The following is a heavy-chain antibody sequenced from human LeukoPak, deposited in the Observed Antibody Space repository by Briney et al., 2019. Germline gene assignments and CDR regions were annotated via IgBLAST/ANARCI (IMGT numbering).Heavy chain of an antibody. CDR1: GYNFSVHY. J-gene: IGHJ4*02. CDR3: ASPPLSSAMYYAH. Sequence: ASVTVSFKASGYNFSVHYMHWVRQAPGQGLEWMGWIKPSNGDTKYAQNFQGRVTITRDTSISTAYMELSSLRSDDTAVYYCASPPLSSAMYYAHWGQGTLVTVSS. CDR2: IKPSNGDT. V-gene: IGHV1-2*02. D-gene: IGHD1-26*01.